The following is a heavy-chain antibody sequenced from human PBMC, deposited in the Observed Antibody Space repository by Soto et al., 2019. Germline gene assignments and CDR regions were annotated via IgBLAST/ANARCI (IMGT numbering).Heavy chain of an antibody. Sequence: SETLSLTCTVSGGSISSYYWIWIRQPPGKGLERIGYIYYSGSTNYNPSLKSRVTISVDTSKNQFSLKLSSVTAADTAVYYCARDRGIAAAGTFSGPFDPWGQGTLVTVSS. J-gene: IGHJ5*02. CDR3: ARDRGIAAAGTFSGPFDP. CDR2: IYYSGST. CDR1: GGSISSYY. V-gene: IGHV4-59*01. D-gene: IGHD6-13*01.